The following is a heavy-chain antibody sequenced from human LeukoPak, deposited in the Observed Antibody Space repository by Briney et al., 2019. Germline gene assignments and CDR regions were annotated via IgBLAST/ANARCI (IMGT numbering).Heavy chain of an antibody. CDR1: GGSISSYY. V-gene: IGHV4-59*01. CDR3: ARVGYYYGSGISN. CDR2: IYYSGST. Sequence: SETLSLTCTVSGGSISSYYWSWIRQPPGKGLEWIGYIYYSGSTNYNPSLKSRVTISVDTSKNQFSLKLSSVTAADTAVYYCARVGYYYGSGISNWGQGTLVTVSS. J-gene: IGHJ4*02. D-gene: IGHD3-10*01.